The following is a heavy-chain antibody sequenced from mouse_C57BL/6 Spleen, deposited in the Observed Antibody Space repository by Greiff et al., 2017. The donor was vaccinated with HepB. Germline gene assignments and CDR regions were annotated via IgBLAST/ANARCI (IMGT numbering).Heavy chain of an antibody. V-gene: IGHV7-3*01. Sequence: EVKLVESGGGLVQPGGSLSLSCAASGFTFTDYYMSWVRQPPGKALEWLGFIRNKANGYTTEYSASVKGRFTISRDNSQSILYLQMNALRAEDSATYYCARYKRDDYDYFDYWGQGTTLTVSS. D-gene: IGHD2-4*01. CDR1: GFTFTDYY. CDR2: IRNKANGYTT. CDR3: ARYKRDDYDYFDY. J-gene: IGHJ2*01.